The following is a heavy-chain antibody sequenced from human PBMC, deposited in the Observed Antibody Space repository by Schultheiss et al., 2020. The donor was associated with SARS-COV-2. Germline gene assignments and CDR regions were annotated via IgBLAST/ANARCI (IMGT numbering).Heavy chain of an antibody. CDR3: ARSSTVTTSPLFDY. CDR1: GGSISSYY. CDR2: IYYSGST. Sequence: SETLSLTCTVSGGSISSYYWSWIRQPPGKGLEWIGYIYYSGSTYYNPSLKSRVTISVDTSKNQFSLKLSSVTAADTAVYYCARSSTVTTSPLFDYWGQGTLVTVSS. J-gene: IGHJ4*02. V-gene: IGHV4-59*08. D-gene: IGHD4-17*01.